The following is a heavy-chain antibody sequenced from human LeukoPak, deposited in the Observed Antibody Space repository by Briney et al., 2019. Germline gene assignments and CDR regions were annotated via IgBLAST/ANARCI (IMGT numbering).Heavy chain of an antibody. Sequence: ASVKVSCKASGYTFTGYYMHWMRQATGQGLEWMGWMNPNSGNTGYAQKFQGRVTMTRNTSISTAYMELSSLRSEDTAVYYCARGFSGSYCDYWGQGTLVTVSS. V-gene: IGHV1-8*02. CDR1: GYTFTGYY. D-gene: IGHD1-26*01. J-gene: IGHJ4*02. CDR2: MNPNSGNT. CDR3: ARGFSGSYCDY.